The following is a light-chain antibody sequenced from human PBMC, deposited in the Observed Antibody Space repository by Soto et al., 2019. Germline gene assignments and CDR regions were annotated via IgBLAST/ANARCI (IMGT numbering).Light chain of an antibody. J-gene: IGKJ5*01. CDR3: QQRSNWPPA. Sequence: EIVLTQSPATLSLSPGERATLSCRASQSVSSSLAWYQQKPGQAPRLLIYDASNRATGIPARFSGSGSGTDFPLTISSLEPEYFAVYYFQQRSNWPPAFGQGTLLEIK. CDR1: QSVSSS. CDR2: DAS. V-gene: IGKV3-11*01.